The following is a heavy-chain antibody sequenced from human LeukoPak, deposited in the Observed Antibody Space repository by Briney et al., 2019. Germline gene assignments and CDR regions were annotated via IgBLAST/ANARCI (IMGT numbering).Heavy chain of an antibody. CDR3: AIAAAGMEDFDY. CDR2: INGGGGRK. V-gene: IGHV3-23*01. J-gene: IGHJ4*02. Sequence: PGGSLRLSCAASGFTFSSYSMSWVRQAPGKGLEWVSAINGGGGRKYYAASVKGRFTISSDNSKNTLYLQMNSLRAEDRAVYYCAIAAAGMEDFDYWGQGTLVTVSS. CDR1: GFTFSSYS. D-gene: IGHD6-13*01.